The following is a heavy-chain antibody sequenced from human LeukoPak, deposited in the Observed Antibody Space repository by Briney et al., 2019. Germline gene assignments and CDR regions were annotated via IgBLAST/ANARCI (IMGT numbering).Heavy chain of an antibody. CDR1: GYTLTELS. D-gene: IGHD3-10*01. CDR3: AREDRFGRSFDY. Sequence: GASVKVSCKVSGYTLTELSMHWVRQAPGQGLEWMGGIIPIFGTANYAQKFQGRVTVTTDESTSTAYMELSSLRSEDTAVYCCAREDRFGRSFDYWGQGTLVTVSS. V-gene: IGHV1-69*05. J-gene: IGHJ4*02. CDR2: IIPIFGTA.